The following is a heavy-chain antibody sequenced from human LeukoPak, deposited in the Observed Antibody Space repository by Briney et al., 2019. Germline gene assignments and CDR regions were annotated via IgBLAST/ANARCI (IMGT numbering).Heavy chain of an antibody. CDR3: ASPTRSYYYDSSGPEGAFDI. CDR2: IYYSGST. D-gene: IGHD3-22*01. J-gene: IGHJ3*02. CDR1: GGSISSGGYY. Sequence: PSQTLSLTCTVSGGSISSGGYYWSWIRQHPGKGLEWIGYIYYSGSTYYNPSLKSRVAISVDTSKNQFSLKLSSVTAADTAVYYCASPTRSYYYDSSGPEGAFDIWGQGTMVTVSS. V-gene: IGHV4-31*03.